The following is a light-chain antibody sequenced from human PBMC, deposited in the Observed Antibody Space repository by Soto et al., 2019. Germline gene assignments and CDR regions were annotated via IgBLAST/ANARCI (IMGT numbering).Light chain of an antibody. Sequence: DIQMTQSPSTLSASVGDRVIITCRASQRLTTWLAWYQHKPGQAPKLLIYDTSNLNSVVPSRFSGSGSGTEFTLNISSLQPDDFATYYCQQYDDYWTFGQGTQVEIK. CDR1: QRLTTW. V-gene: IGKV1-5*01. CDR3: QQYDDYWT. J-gene: IGKJ1*01. CDR2: DTS.